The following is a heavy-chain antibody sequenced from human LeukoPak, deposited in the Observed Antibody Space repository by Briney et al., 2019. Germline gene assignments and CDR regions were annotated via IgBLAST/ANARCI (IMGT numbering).Heavy chain of an antibody. Sequence: SETLSLTCTVSGYSISSGYYWGWIRQPPGKGLEWIGSIYHSGSTYYNPSLKSRVTISVDTSKNQFSLKLSSVTAADTAVYYCARELVGATFYYYYMDVWGKGTTVTVSS. CDR3: ARELVGATFYYYYMDV. CDR1: GYSISSGYY. D-gene: IGHD1-26*01. V-gene: IGHV4-38-2*02. J-gene: IGHJ6*03. CDR2: IYHSGST.